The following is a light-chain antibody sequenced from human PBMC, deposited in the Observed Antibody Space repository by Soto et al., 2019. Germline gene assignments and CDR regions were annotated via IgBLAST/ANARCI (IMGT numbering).Light chain of an antibody. CDR3: SSYTTTTRL. Sequence: QSALTQPASVSGSPGKSITISCTGTSSDIGSNNYVSWFQQRPGKVPTLIIDEVSNRPSGVSTHFSGSKSGNTASLTISGLLPEDEAEYYCSSYTTTTRLFGGGTQLTVL. J-gene: IGLJ3*02. CDR2: EVS. CDR1: SSDIGSNNY. V-gene: IGLV2-14*01.